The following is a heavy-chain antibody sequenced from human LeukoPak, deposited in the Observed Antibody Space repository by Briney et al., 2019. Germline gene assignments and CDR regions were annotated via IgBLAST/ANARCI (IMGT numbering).Heavy chain of an antibody. V-gene: IGHV3-72*01. CDR1: GFTFSDHY. J-gene: IGHJ4*02. CDR2: SRDKGNSYTT. D-gene: IGHD3-9*01. Sequence: GGSLRLSCAASGFTFSDHYIDWVRQAPGKGLEWVGRSRDKGNSYTTAYAASVRGRFTISRDDSKNSLYLQMDSLRAEDTAVYYCARGTLRYFDWLSLDYWGQGTLVTVSS. CDR3: ARGTLRYFDWLSLDY.